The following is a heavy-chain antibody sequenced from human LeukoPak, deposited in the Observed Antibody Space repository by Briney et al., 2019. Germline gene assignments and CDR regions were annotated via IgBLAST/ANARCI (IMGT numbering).Heavy chain of an antibody. Sequence: ASVKVSCKASGYTFTSYGISWVRQAPGQGLEWVGWISAHNGNTHYAQKLRDRVTMTTDTSTSTAYMELRSLRSDDTAVYYCARDQWERSFFGYWGQGTLVTVSS. CDR1: GYTFTSYG. J-gene: IGHJ4*02. D-gene: IGHD3-3*01. V-gene: IGHV1-18*01. CDR3: ARDQWERSFFGY. CDR2: ISAHNGNT.